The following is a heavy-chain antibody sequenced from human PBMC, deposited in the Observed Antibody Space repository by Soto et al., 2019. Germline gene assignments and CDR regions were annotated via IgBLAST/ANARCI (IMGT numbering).Heavy chain of an antibody. CDR3: ARHYGSGRPYFDY. Sequence: SETLSLTCTVSGGSISSYYWSWIRQPPGKGLEWIGYIYYSGSTNYNPSLKSRVTISVDTSKTQFSLKLSSVTAADTAVYYCARHYGSGRPYFDYWGQGTLVTVSS. CDR1: GGSISSYY. D-gene: IGHD3-10*01. V-gene: IGHV4-59*08. CDR2: IYYSGST. J-gene: IGHJ4*02.